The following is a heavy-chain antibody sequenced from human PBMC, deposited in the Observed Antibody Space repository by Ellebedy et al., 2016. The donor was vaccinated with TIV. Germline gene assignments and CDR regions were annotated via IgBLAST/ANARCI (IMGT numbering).Heavy chain of an antibody. J-gene: IGHJ6*02. CDR1: GFTFSDHY. D-gene: IGHD2-15*01. Sequence: PGGSLRLFCAASGFTFSDHYMDWVRQAPGKGLEWVGRIRKKANSSTTEYAASVKGRFTISRDDPKNSLYLQMNSLKTEDTAVYYCARITVVVVAGTNYYGMDVWGQGTTVTVS. CDR3: ARITVVVVAGTNYYGMDV. CDR2: IRKKANSSTT. V-gene: IGHV3-72*01.